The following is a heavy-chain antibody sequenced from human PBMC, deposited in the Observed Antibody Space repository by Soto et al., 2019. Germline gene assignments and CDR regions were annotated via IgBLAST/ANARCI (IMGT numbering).Heavy chain of an antibody. CDR1: RYTFTSHG. J-gene: IGHJ3*01. Sequence: QIQLMQSGGDVKTPGASLKVSCTTSRYTFTSHGIAWVRQAPGQGLEWMGWISTFNGKTDYAQKFQGRVTMTADTTTSTVHMELRSRRSDDTGVYYCARLVTEGATFREDAFALWGPGTKVTVSS. D-gene: IGHD1-26*01. CDR3: ARLVTEGATFREDAFAL. CDR2: ISTFNGKT. V-gene: IGHV1-18*01.